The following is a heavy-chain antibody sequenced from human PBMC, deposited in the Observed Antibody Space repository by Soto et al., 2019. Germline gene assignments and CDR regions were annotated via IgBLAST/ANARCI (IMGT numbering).Heavy chain of an antibody. CDR3: VKWHTSNFDSLPFTGFDV. J-gene: IGHJ4*02. D-gene: IGHD3-22*01. CDR1: GFTFSDSI. CDR2: MSGDGRT. Sequence: XGSLRLSCVGSGFTFSDSIMSWVRQAPGKGLEWLSVMSGDGRTRYALSVTGRFTISRDNSKNTLYLQMRSLRAEDAAAYYCVKWHTSNFDSLPFTGFDVWGQGTQVTVSS. V-gene: IGHV3-23*01.